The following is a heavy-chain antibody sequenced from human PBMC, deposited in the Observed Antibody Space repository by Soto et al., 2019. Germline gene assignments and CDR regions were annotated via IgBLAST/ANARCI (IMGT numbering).Heavy chain of an antibody. Sequence: EVQLLESGGDLVQSGVSRRLSCAASGFTFSSYAMSWVRQAPGKGLEWVSAISSSGYSTYYADSVKGRFTISRDNSKNTMYLQMNNLRAEDTAVYYCAKGSVVVSAKFDSWGQGTLVTVSS. V-gene: IGHV3-23*01. J-gene: IGHJ4*02. CDR1: GFTFSSYA. D-gene: IGHD2-21*02. CDR3: AKGSVVVSAKFDS. CDR2: ISSSGYST.